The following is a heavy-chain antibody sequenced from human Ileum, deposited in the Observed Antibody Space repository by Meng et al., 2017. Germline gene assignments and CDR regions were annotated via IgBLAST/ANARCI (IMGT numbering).Heavy chain of an antibody. D-gene: IGHD2-15*01. CDR3: VRHGGKYFDS. V-gene: IGHV4-4*02. J-gene: IGHJ4*02. CDR2: IYLAVSP. Sequence: VHVQESGPGVVERSVTLSFTLPVSGGSISSSFYWSWVRQSPGKGLEWIGQIYLAVSPNYNPSLESRVTISVDKSKNQFSLRLTSVTAADTAIFYCVRHGGKYFDSWGQGTLVTVSS. CDR1: GGSISSSFY.